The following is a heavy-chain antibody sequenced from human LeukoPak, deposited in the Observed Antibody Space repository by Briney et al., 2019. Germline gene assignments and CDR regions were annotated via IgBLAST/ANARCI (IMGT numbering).Heavy chain of an antibody. D-gene: IGHD1-14*01. J-gene: IGHJ4*02. CDR1: GFTFSTFW. V-gene: IGHV3-7*04. CDR2: MKHDRSVK. CDR3: ARGVDGNLDY. Sequence: PGGSLTLSCVGSGFTFSTFWMAWVRQAPGKGLEWVANMKHDRSVKHYVDSVKGRFTISRDNAKNSLYLHMNSLRAEDTAVYYCARGVDGNLDYWGQGTLVTVSS.